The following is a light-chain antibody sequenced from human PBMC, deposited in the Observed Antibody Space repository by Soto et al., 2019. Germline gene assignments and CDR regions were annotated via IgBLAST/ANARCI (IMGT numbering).Light chain of an antibody. CDR1: RSNIGSNP. J-gene: IGLJ1*01. Sequence: QSVLTQPPSASGTPGQRVTISCSGSRSNIGSNPVNWYQQPPGTAPKLLIDSNNHRPSGVPDRFSGSRSGTSASLAISGLQSAEEADYYCAAWDDSLYGRVFGTGTKLTVL. CDR2: SNN. CDR3: AAWDDSLYGRV. V-gene: IGLV1-44*01.